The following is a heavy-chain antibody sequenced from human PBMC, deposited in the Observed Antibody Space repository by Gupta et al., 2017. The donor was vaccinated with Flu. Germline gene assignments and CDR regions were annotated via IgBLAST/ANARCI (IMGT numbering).Heavy chain of an antibody. D-gene: IGHD6-19*01. CDR2: ISWNSGSI. CDR1: GFTFDDYA. CDR3: AKVPNSSGWYRTGFDY. V-gene: IGHV3-9*01. J-gene: IGHJ4*02. Sequence: EVQLVESGGGLVQPGRSLRLSCAASGFTFDDYAMHWVRQAPGKGLEWVSGISWNSGSIGYADSVKGRFTISRDNAKNSLYLQMNSLRAEDTALYYCAKVPNSSGWYRTGFDYWGQGTLVTVSS.